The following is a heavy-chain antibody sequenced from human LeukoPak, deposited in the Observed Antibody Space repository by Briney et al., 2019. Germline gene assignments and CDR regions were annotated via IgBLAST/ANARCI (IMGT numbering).Heavy chain of an antibody. V-gene: IGHV3-30*02. J-gene: IGHJ4*02. CDR1: GFTFSSYG. Sequence: GGSLRLSCAASGFTFSSYGMHWVRQAPGKGLEWVAFIRYDGSNKYYADSVKGRFTISRDNSKNTLYLQMNSLRAEDTAVYYCARHEPVGGYYPNFWGQGTLVTVSS. D-gene: IGHD3-22*01. CDR2: IRYDGSNK. CDR3: ARHEPVGGYYPNF.